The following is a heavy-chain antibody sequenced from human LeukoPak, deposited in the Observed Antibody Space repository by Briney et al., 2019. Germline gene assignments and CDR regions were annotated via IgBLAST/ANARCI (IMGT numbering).Heavy chain of an antibody. CDR2: IRYDGSNK. J-gene: IGHJ4*02. D-gene: IGHD3-10*01. Sequence: PGGSLRLSCAASGFTFSSYGMHWVRQAPGKGLEWVAFIRYDGSNKYYADSVKGRFTISRDNSKNTLYLQMNSLRAEDTAVYYCAKMQSDLLWFGSRQSFLDYWGQGTLVTVSS. V-gene: IGHV3-30*02. CDR3: AKMQSDLLWFGSRQSFLDY. CDR1: GFTFSSYG.